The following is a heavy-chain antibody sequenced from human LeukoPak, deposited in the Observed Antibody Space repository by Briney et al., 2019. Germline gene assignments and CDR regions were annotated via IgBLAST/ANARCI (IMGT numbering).Heavy chain of an antibody. CDR3: ARVYSSSWDAYYYFDY. CDR1: GGSINSSSYY. J-gene: IGHJ4*02. D-gene: IGHD6-13*01. CDR2: IYYSGST. V-gene: IGHV4-39*07. Sequence: SETLSLTCTVSGGSINSSSYYWGWIRQPPGKGLEWIGSIYYSGSTYYNPSLKSRVTISVDTSKNQFSLKLSSVTAADTAVYYCARVYSSSWDAYYYFDYWGQGTLVTGSS.